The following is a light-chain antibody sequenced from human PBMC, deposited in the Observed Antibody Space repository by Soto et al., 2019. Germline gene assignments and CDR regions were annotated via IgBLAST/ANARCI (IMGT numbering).Light chain of an antibody. CDR1: SSDVGAYNL. V-gene: IGLV2-14*02. J-gene: IGLJ3*02. Sequence: QSVLTQPASVSGSPGQSITISCTGTSSDVGAYNLVSWYQQHPGRAPKLFIFDVSNRPSGVSNRFSGSKSGNTASLTISGLQAEDEAFYYCSSYTNTSTLVVGGGTQLTVL. CDR2: DVS. CDR3: SSYTNTSTLV.